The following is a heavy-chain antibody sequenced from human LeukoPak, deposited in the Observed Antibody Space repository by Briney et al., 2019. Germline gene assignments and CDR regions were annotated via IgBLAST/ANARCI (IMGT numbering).Heavy chain of an antibody. CDR3: ARNDFWSGYLIDY. V-gene: IGHV1-69*13. CDR2: IIPIFGTA. Sequence: SVKVSCKASGGTFSSYAISWVRQAPGQGLEWMGGIIPIFGTANYAQKFQGRVTITADESTSTAYMELSSLRSEDTAVYYCARNDFWSGYLIDYWGQGTLVTVSS. J-gene: IGHJ4*02. D-gene: IGHD3-3*01. CDR1: GGTFSSYA.